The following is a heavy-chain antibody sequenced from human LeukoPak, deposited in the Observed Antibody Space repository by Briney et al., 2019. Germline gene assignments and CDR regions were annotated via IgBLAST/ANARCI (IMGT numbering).Heavy chain of an antibody. CDR2: IYYSGST. CDR3: ARGRGHFDY. J-gene: IGHJ4*02. V-gene: IGHV4-61*01. CDR1: GGSVSSSSYF. Sequence: SETLSLTCTVSGGSVSSSSYFWSWIRQPPGKGLEWIGYIYYSGSTNYNPSLKSRATISLETSKNQFSLKLSSATAADTAVYYCARGRGHFDYWGQGTLVTVSS.